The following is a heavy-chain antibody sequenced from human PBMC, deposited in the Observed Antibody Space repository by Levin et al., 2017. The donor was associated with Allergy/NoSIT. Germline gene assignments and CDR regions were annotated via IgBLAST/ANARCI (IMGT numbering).Heavy chain of an antibody. CDR1: RYIFSDYF. D-gene: IGHD3-22*01. CDR2: INPHSGDT. V-gene: IGHV1-2*02. J-gene: IGHJ4*02. CDR3: ARDLYNDDSVFGY. Sequence: GESLKISCKASRYIFSDYFIHWVGQAPGQGLEWMGWINPHSGDTKYAQEFQGRVTMTRDTSISTAYMELTRLTSDDTAVYYCARDLYNDDSVFGYWGQGTLVKVFS.